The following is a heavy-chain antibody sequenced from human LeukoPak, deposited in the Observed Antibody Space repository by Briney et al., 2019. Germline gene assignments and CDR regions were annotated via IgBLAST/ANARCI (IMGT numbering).Heavy chain of an antibody. CDR3: ARGWFSGSYLLDY. V-gene: IGHV3-30*02. CDR2: IRYDGSNK. Sequence: GGSLRLSCAASGFTFSSYGMHWVRQAPGKGLEWVAFIRYDGSNKYYADSVKGRFTISRDNSKNTLCLQMNSLRAEDTAVYYCARGWFSGSYLLDYWGQGTLVTVSS. D-gene: IGHD1-26*01. CDR1: GFTFSSYG. J-gene: IGHJ4*02.